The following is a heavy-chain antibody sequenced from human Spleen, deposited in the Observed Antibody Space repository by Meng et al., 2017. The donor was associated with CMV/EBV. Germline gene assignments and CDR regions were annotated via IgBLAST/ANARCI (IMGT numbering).Heavy chain of an antibody. V-gene: IGHV4-61*01. J-gene: IGHJ5*02. CDR1: GGSVSSGSYY. D-gene: IGHD6-13*01. CDR3: ARDVAAAGNRFDT. CDR2: MHYTGST. Sequence: SETLSLTCTVSGGSVSSGSYYWSWIRQPPGKGLEWIGYMHYTGSTHYNPSLKSRVTISANTSKNQFSLKLTSVSAADTAVYYCARDVAAAGNRFDTWGQGALVTVSS.